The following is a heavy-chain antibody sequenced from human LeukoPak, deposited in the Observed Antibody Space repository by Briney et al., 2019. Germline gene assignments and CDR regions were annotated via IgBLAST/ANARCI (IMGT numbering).Heavy chain of an antibody. CDR1: GGSISSYY. CDR2: LYYSGST. J-gene: IGHJ6*03. Sequence: SSETLSLTCTVSGGSISSYYWSWIRQPPGKGLEWIGYLYYSGSTNYNPSLKSRVTISVDTSKNQFSLKLSSVTAADTAVYYCTSGSYSFYYMDVWGKGTTVTVSS. D-gene: IGHD1-26*01. CDR3: TSGSYSFYYMDV. V-gene: IGHV4-59*01.